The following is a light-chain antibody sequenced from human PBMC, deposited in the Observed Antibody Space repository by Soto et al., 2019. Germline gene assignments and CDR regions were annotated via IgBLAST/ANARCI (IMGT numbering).Light chain of an antibody. CDR1: TSDFGTYNL. CDR3: FSYAGSPTSYV. CDR2: EGT. Sequence: QSALTQPASVSGSPGQSVTFSCILGTSDFGTYNLVSWYQQHPDKAPKFIIYEGTKRPSGVSNRFSGSQSGNTASLTISGLQADDEADYYCFSYAGSPTSYVFGTGTKVTVL. V-gene: IGLV2-23*01. J-gene: IGLJ1*01.